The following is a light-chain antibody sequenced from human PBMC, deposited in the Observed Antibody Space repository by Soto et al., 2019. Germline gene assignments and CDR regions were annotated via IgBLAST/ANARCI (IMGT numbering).Light chain of an antibody. CDR3: QQYGSSPRT. Sequence: ETVLTQSPGTLSLSPGERATLSCRASQSVSSNYLAWYQQKPGQAPRLLIYGASSRATGIPDRFSGSGSGTDFTLTISRLEPDDFAVYYCQQYGSSPRTCGRGTKVEIK. J-gene: IGKJ1*01. CDR2: GAS. CDR1: QSVSSNY. V-gene: IGKV3-20*01.